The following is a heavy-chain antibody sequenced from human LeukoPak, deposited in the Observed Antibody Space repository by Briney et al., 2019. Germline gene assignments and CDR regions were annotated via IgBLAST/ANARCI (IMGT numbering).Heavy chain of an antibody. CDR1: GFTFSSYS. CDR3: ARDLRSYGFREDDAFDI. V-gene: IGHV3-21*01. D-gene: IGHD5-18*01. CDR2: ISSSSSYI. Sequence: PGGSLRLSCAASGFTFSSYSMNWVRQAPGKGLEWVSSISSSSSYIYYAGSVKGRFTISRDNAKNSLYLQMNSLRAEDTAVYYCARDLRSYGFREDDAFDIWGQGTMVTVSS. J-gene: IGHJ3*02.